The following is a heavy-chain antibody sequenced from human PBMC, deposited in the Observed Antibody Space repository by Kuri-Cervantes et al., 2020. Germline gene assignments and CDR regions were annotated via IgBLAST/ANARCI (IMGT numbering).Heavy chain of an antibody. CDR3: ARDADYGQQLPY. J-gene: IGHJ4*02. V-gene: IGHV3-23*01. D-gene: IGHD6-13*01. CDR2: FGGSDSRT. CDR1: GFIFSNYA. Sequence: GGSLRLSCAASGFIFSNYAMSWVRQAPGRGLEWVSAFGGSDSRTFYTDSVKGRFTISRDNSKNTLYLQMNSLRAEDTAVYYCARDADYGQQLPYWGQGTLVTVSS.